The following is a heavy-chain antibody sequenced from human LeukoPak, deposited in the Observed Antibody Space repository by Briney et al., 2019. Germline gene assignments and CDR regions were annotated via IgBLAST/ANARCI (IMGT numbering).Heavy chain of an antibody. Sequence: PGGSLRLSCAASGFTFSSYEMNWVRQAPGKGLEWVSYISSSGSTIYYADSVKGRFTISRDNAKNSLYLQMNSLRAEDTAVYYCASTPGIRYCSGGSCRHYYYYGMDVWGKGTTVTVSS. CDR3: ASTPGIRYCSGGSCRHYYYYGMDV. CDR2: ISSSGSTI. J-gene: IGHJ6*04. D-gene: IGHD2-15*01. V-gene: IGHV3-48*03. CDR1: GFTFSSYE.